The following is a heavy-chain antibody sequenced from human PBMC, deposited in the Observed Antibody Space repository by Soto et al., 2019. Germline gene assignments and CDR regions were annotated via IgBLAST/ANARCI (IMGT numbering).Heavy chain of an antibody. J-gene: IGHJ5*02. V-gene: IGHV3-7*01. CDR3: ARGEAIGDDP. D-gene: IGHD3-10*01. CDR1: GLTFSSYW. Sequence: EVQLVESGGGLAQPGGSLRLSCAASGLTFSSYWMTWGRQAPGKGLEWVANIKQDGSEKYYVDSVKGRCNISRDNAKNSLYLQMNNLRVEDTAVYYCARGEAIGDDPWGHGTLVTVSS. CDR2: IKQDGSEK.